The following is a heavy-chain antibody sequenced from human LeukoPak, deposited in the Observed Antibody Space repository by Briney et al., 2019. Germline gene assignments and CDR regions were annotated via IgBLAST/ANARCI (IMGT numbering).Heavy chain of an antibody. J-gene: IGHJ6*03. CDR1: GGTFSSYA. D-gene: IGHD2-15*01. CDR2: IIPIFGTA. CDR3: ARGATRIPGYYYYYMDV. V-gene: IGHV1-69*13. Sequence: ASVKVSCKASGGTFSSYAISWVRQAPGQGLEWMGGIIPIFGTANYAQKFQGRVTITADESTSTAYMELSSLRSEDTAVYYCARGATRIPGYYYYYMDVWGKGTTVTVSS.